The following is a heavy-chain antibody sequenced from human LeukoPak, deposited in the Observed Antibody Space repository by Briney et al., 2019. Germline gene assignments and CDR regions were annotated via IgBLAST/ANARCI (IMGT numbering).Heavy chain of an antibody. V-gene: IGHV4-4*07. CDR2: IYTSGST. CDR1: GGSISSYY. J-gene: IGHJ6*02. Sequence: SETLSLTCTVSGGSISSYYWSWIRQPAGKGLEWIGRIYTSGSTNYNPSLKSRVTMSVDTSKNQFSLKLSSVTAADTAVYYCARDFMVLWFGELTNYGMDVWGQGTTVTLSS. D-gene: IGHD3-10*01. CDR3: ARDFMVLWFGELTNYGMDV.